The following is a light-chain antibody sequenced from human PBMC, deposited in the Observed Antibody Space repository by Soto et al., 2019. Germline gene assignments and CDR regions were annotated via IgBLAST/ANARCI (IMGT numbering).Light chain of an antibody. V-gene: IGLV2-14*01. J-gene: IGLJ2*01. CDR3: SSYTGSSTYVV. Sequence: QSALTQPASVSGSPGQSITISCTGTSSDVGDYKYVSWYQQHPGKAPKLMIYEVSNRPSGVSNRFSGSKSGNTASLTISGLQAEDEAVYYCSSYTGSSTYVVFGGGTKVTVL. CDR1: SSDVGDYKY. CDR2: EVS.